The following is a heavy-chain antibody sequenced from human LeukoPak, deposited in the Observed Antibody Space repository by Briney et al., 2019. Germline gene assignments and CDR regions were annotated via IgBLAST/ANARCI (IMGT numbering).Heavy chain of an antibody. Sequence: GGSLRLSCAASGFTFSSYAMSWVRQAPGKGLVWVSRINSDGSSTSYADSVKGRFTISRDNAKNTLYLQMNSLRAEDTAVFYCARGLISYWYFDLWGRGTLVTVSS. J-gene: IGHJ2*01. D-gene: IGHD2-8*01. CDR3: ARGLISYWYFDL. CDR2: INSDGSST. CDR1: GFTFSSYA. V-gene: IGHV3-74*01.